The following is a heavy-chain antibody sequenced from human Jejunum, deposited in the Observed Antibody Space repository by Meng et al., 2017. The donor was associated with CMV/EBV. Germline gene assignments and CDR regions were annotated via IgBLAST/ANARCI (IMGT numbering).Heavy chain of an antibody. CDR3: ARDRGSSGWSNWFDP. V-gene: IGHV7-4-1*02. J-gene: IGHJ5*02. D-gene: IGHD6-13*01. Sequence: HVQRVRSGFELKKPGASVKVSCEASGYTFSRYSMHWVRQAPGQGLEWMGWINTDTGKPTYAQGFTGRFVFSLDTSVRTAYLQISSLKAEDTAVYYCARDRGSSGWSNWFDPWGQGTLVTVSS. CDR2: INTDTGKP. CDR1: GYTFSRYS.